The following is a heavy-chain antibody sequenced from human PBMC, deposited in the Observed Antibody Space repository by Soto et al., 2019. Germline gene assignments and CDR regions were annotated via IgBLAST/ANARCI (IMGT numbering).Heavy chain of an antibody. V-gene: IGHV1-18*01. CDR1: GYTFSNYG. Sequence: QVHLVQSGGEVKKPGASVKVSCRASGYTFSNYGISWVRQAPGQGLEWMGWISDYNGNTFYGKKFQGRVTMTTDTSTRTAFMERRSLRSDDTAVYYCAREGFYSGSGTYSPPRYYGMDVWGQGTTVTVSS. CDR2: ISDYNGNT. CDR3: AREGFYSGSGTYSPPRYYGMDV. D-gene: IGHD3-10*01. J-gene: IGHJ6*02.